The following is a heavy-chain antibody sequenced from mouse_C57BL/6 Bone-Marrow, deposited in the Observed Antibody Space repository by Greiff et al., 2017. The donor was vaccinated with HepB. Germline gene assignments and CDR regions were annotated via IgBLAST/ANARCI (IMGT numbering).Heavy chain of an antibody. Sequence: QVQLKESGPELVKPGASVKISCKASGYAFSSSWMNWVKQRPGKGLEWIGRIYPGDGDTNYNGKFKGKATLSADKSSSTAYMQLSSLTSEDSAVYFCARGAYYGSSYDCDYWGQGTTLTVSS. V-gene: IGHV1-82*01. CDR3: ARGAYYGSSYDCDY. J-gene: IGHJ2*01. CDR2: IYPGDGDT. D-gene: IGHD1-1*01. CDR1: GYAFSSSW.